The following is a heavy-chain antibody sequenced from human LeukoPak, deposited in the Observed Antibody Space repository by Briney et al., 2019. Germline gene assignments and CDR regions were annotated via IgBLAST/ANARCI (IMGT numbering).Heavy chain of an antibody. CDR2: INPNSGGT. Sequence: ASVKVSCEASGYTFTGYYMHWVRQAPGQGLEWMGWINPNSGGTNYAQKFQGRVTMTRDTSISTAYMELSRLRSDDTAVYYCAGAVIRYCSSTSCYLSYWGQGTLVTVSS. D-gene: IGHD2-2*01. CDR1: GYTFTGYY. J-gene: IGHJ4*02. V-gene: IGHV1-2*02. CDR3: AGAVIRYCSSTSCYLSY.